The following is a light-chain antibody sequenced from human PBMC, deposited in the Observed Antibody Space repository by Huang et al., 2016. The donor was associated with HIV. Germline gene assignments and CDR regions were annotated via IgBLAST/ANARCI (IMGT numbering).Light chain of an antibody. V-gene: IGKV4-1*01. CDR2: WAS. CDR3: QQYYITPIT. J-gene: IGKJ5*01. Sequence: IVMTQSPDSLAVSLGETATINCKSSQGILFSSNNKNYLAWYQQRPGQPHKLLIYWASARESGVPDRFTGSGSGTDFTLTISSLQAEDVAVYYCQQYYITPITFGQGTRLEIK. CDR1: QGILFSSNNKNY.